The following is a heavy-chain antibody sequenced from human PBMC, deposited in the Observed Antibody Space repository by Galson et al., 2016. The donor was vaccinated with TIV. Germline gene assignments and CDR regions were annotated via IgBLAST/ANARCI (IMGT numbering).Heavy chain of an antibody. Sequence: SLRLSCAASGLSVSINYMTWVRQAPGKGLEWVSLISDGGNTYYPDSVKGRFTISRDNSKNTLYLQMNSLRGEDTAVYYCARDRVVGATYYYYYYGMDVWGQGTAVTASS. CDR3: ARDRVVGATYYYYYYGMDV. CDR2: ISDGGNT. V-gene: IGHV3-53*05. CDR1: GLSVSINY. D-gene: IGHD1-26*01. J-gene: IGHJ6*02.